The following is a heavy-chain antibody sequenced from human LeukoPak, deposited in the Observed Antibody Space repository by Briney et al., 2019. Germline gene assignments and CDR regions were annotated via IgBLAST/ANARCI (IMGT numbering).Heavy chain of an antibody. CDR1: GYSFSTYW. J-gene: IGHJ4*02. CDR3: ATHGVGSSWFGFDS. V-gene: IGHV5-51*01. Sequence: GESLKISCKVSGYSFSTYWIGWVRQMPGKGLEWMGIMYPSDSDTRYSPSFQDQVTISADKSISTAYLHWSSLKASDSAMYYCATHGVGSSWFGFDSWGQGTLVTVSS. D-gene: IGHD6-13*01. CDR2: MYPSDSDT.